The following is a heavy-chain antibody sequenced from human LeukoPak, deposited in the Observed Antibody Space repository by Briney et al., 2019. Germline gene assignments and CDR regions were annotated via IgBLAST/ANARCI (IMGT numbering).Heavy chain of an antibody. CDR2: IYYSGST. Sequence: SETLSLTCTVSGGSISSYYWSWIRQPAGKGLEWIGYIYYSGSTSYNPSLKSRVTISVDTSKNQFSLKLSSVTAADTAVYYCARGYSGSYGRFDYWGQGTLVTVSS. CDR3: ARGYSGSYGRFDY. J-gene: IGHJ4*02. D-gene: IGHD1-26*01. V-gene: IGHV4-59*01. CDR1: GGSISSYY.